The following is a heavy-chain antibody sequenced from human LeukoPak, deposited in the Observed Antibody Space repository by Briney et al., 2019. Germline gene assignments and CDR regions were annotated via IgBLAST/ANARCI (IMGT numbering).Heavy chain of an antibody. D-gene: IGHD3/OR15-3a*01. CDR2: ISSTSKYT. J-gene: IGHJ5*02. CDR3: ARAADLTPAHLNWFDP. V-gene: IGHV3-21*01. CDR1: GFTFSSYA. Sequence: GGSLRLSCAASGFTFSSYAMSWVRQAPGKGLEWLSSISSTSKYTYYSDSMKGRSSIFRDNAKNSLHLQLNNLRAQDTALYYCARAADLTPAHLNWFDPWGRGTLVTVSS.